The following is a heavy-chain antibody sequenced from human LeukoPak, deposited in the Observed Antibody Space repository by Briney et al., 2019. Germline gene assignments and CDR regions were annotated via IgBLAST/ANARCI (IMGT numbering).Heavy chain of an antibody. J-gene: IGHJ4*02. V-gene: IGHV1-18*01. CDR3: ARDPLWFGELLPYYFDY. CDR1: GYTFTSYG. D-gene: IGHD3-10*01. CDR2: ISAYNGNT. Sequence: ASVKVSCKASGYTFTSYGISWVRQAPGQGLEWMGWISAYNGNTNYAQKLQGRVTMTTDTSTSTAYMELRSLRSDDTAVYYCARDPLWFGELLPYYFDYWGQGTLVTVSS.